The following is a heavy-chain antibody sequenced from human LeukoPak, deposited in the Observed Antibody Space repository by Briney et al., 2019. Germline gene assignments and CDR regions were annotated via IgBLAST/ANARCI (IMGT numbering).Heavy chain of an antibody. Sequence: ASVKVSCKASGYTFTSYGISWVRQAPGQGLEWMGWISAYNGNTNYAQKLQGRVTMTTDTSTSTAYMELRSLRSDDTAVYYCARVYDSSGYYLSDYWGQGTLVAVSP. J-gene: IGHJ4*02. V-gene: IGHV1-18*01. D-gene: IGHD3-22*01. CDR2: ISAYNGNT. CDR3: ARVYDSSGYYLSDY. CDR1: GYTFTSYG.